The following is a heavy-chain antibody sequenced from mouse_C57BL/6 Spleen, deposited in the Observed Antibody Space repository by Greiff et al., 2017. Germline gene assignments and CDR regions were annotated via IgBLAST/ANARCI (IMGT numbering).Heavy chain of an antibody. V-gene: IGHV5-9-1*02. D-gene: IGHD2-3*01. CDR3: TREVRMVTYFDY. CDR2: ISSGCDYI. J-gene: IGHJ2*01. Sequence: EVQLVESGEGLVKPGGSLKLSCAASGFTFSSYAMSWVRQTPEKRLEWVAYISSGCDYIYYADTVKGRFTISRDNARNTLYLQMSSLKSEDTAMYYCTREVRMVTYFDYWGQGTTLTVS. CDR1: GFTFSSYA.